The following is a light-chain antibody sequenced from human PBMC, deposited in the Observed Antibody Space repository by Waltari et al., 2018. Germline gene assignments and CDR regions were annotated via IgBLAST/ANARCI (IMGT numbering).Light chain of an antibody. CDR3: QQYYSYPLT. Sequence: AIRMTQSPSSFSASTGDRVTITCRASQGISSYLAWYQPKPGKAPKALIYAASTLQSGVPARFSGSGSGTDFTLTISCLQSEDFAIYYYQQYYSYPLTFGGGTRVEIK. CDR2: AAS. J-gene: IGKJ4*01. CDR1: QGISSY. V-gene: IGKV1-8*01.